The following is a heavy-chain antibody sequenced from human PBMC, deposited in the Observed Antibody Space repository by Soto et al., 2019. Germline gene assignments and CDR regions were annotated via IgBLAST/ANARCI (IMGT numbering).Heavy chain of an antibody. V-gene: IGHV4-34*01. CDR1: GGSFSGYY. J-gene: IGHJ4*02. CDR2: INHSGST. D-gene: IGHD3-10*01. CDR3: ARGRGYGPGSFPLDY. Sequence: PSETLSLTCAVYGGSFSGYYWSWIRQPPGKGLEWIGEINHSGSTNYNPSLKSRVTISVDTSKNQFSLKLSSVTAAGTAVYYCARGRGYGPGSFPLDYWGQGTLVTVSS.